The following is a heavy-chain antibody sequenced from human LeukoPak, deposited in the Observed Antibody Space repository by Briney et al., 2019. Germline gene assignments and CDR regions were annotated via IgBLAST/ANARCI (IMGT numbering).Heavy chain of an antibody. CDR2: MSPSGTT. V-gene: IGHV4-61*01. J-gene: IGHJ4*02. CDR3: ARGQDDRSGTFDY. D-gene: IGHD3-22*01. CDR1: GDSVSSGNNY. Sequence: SGTLSLTCTVSGDSVSSGNNYLSWIRQPPGKGLVWITYMSPSGTTKYNPSLKSRVTTSVDTSRTQFSLRLSSVTAADTAVYYCARGQDDRSGTFDYWGQGILVTVSS.